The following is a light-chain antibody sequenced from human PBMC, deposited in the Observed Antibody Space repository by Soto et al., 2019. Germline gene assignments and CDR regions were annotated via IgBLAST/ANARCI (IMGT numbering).Light chain of an antibody. J-gene: IGKJ5*01. CDR3: QQRSNWPLIT. CDR1: QSVSSY. V-gene: IGKV3-11*01. Sequence: EIVLTQSPATLSLSPGDRATLSCRASQSVSSYLAWYQQKPGQAPRLLIYDASNRATGIPARFSGSGSGTDFNLTIRSLEPEDFAVYYCQQRSNWPLITFGQGTRLEIK. CDR2: DAS.